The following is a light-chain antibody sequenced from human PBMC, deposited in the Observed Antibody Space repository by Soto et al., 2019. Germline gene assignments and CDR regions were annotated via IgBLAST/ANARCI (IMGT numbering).Light chain of an antibody. J-gene: IGKJ2*01. CDR2: KAS. V-gene: IGKV1-5*03. CDR3: QQYKSYPYT. CDR1: QSICSW. Sequence: DIQMTQSPSTLSASVGDRVTITCRASQSICSWLAWYQQKPGKAPKLLIYKASSLESGVPSRFSGSGSGTEFTLTISSLQPDDFATYYCQQYKSYPYTFGQGTKLEIK.